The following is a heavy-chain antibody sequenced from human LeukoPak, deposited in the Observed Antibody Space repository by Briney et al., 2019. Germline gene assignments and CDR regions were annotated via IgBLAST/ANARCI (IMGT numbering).Heavy chain of an antibody. J-gene: IGHJ6*03. CDR2: ISYCGSNT. D-gene: IGHD1-26*01. Sequence: PGRSLRLSCAASGFTFSDYAMHWVRQAPGKGLEWVAFISYCGSNTYYADAVKGRFTISGVNSNNTLYMPMNSLRAADAAVYHRASNLVGATPWVYYYYMDVWGKGTTVTVSS. CDR3: ASNLVGATPWVYYYYMDV. CDR1: GFTFSDYA. V-gene: IGHV3-30*04.